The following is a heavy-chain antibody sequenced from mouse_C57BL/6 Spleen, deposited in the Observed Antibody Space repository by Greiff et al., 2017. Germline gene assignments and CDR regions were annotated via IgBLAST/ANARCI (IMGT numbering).Heavy chain of an antibody. Sequence: VQLQQPGAELVKPGASVKLSCKASGYTFTSYWMHWVKQRPGQGLEWIGMIHPNSGSTNYNEKFKSKATLTVDKSSSTAYIQLSSLTSEDSAVYYCARPYDGYYDYWGQGTTLTVSS. CDR3: ARPYDGYYDY. J-gene: IGHJ2*01. D-gene: IGHD2-3*01. CDR1: GYTFTSYW. V-gene: IGHV1-64*01. CDR2: IHPNSGST.